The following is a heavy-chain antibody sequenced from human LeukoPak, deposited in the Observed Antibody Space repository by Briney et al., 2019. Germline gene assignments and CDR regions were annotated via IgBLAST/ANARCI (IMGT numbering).Heavy chain of an antibody. CDR1: GGSISSYY. V-gene: IGHV4-38-2*02. J-gene: IGHJ3*02. CDR3: ARDTALFRAYDI. CDR2: VYHSGST. Sequence: SETLSLTCTVSGGSISSYYWGWIRQPPGKGLEWIASVYHSGSTSYNPSLKSRLTISVHKSKNQFSLKLSSVTAADTAVYYCARDTALFRAYDIWGQGTLVTVSS.